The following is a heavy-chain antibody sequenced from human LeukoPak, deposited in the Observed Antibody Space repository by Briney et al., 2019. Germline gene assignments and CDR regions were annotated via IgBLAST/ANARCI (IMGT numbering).Heavy chain of an antibody. D-gene: IGHD3-22*01. CDR3: AREFYDSSGIKYAFDT. Sequence: VASLKVSCKASGYTFAGYYIHWVRQAPGRGLEWMGCIDPDSGGTKSAQKFQGRLTMTRDTSISTAYMELSRLRSDDTAVYYCAREFYDSSGIKYAFDTWGQGTMITVSS. V-gene: IGHV1-2*02. CDR1: GYTFAGYY. CDR2: IDPDSGGT. J-gene: IGHJ3*02.